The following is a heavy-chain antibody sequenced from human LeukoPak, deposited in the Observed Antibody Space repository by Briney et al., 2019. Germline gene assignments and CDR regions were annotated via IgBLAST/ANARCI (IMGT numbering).Heavy chain of an antibody. V-gene: IGHV3-7*01. CDR1: GFTFTTYW. CDR2: IKQDGGEK. J-gene: IGHJ5*02. Sequence: GGSLRLSCAASGFTFTTYWMTWVRQAPGKGLGWVANIKQDGGEKYYVDSVKGRFTISRDNAKNSLYLEMNSVRAEDTAVYYCARINAQSHNFWSGYPHGWFDPWGQGTLVTVSS. D-gene: IGHD3-3*01. CDR3: ARINAQSHNFWSGYPHGWFDP.